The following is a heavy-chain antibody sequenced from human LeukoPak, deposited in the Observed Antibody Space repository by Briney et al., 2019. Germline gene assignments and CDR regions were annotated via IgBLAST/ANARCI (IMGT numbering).Heavy chain of an antibody. Sequence: GGSLRLSCAASGFSLSGYNMNWVRQAPGKGLEWVSYISSSSSTLHYADSVRGRFTISRDNAKNSLYLQMNSLRAEDTAVYYCARRQITVVRGVRRAFQAFDIWGQGTMVTVSS. CDR1: GFSLSGYN. CDR2: ISSSSSTL. J-gene: IGHJ3*02. CDR3: ARRQITVVRGVRRAFQAFDI. D-gene: IGHD3-10*01. V-gene: IGHV3-48*04.